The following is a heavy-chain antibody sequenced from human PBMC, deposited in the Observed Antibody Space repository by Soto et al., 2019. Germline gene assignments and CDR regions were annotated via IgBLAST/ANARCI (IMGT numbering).Heavy chain of an antibody. CDR1: GFTFSTFD. Sequence: EVQLLEYGGGLVQPGGSLRLSCAASGFTFSTFDMTWVRQPPGKGLEWVSLIRGSSGSTYYADSVQGRFTISKDISKNTLYLQMNSLRAEDTALYFCVKGAWLDYWGQGNMVTVS. V-gene: IGHV3-23*01. J-gene: IGHJ4*02. CDR2: IRGSSGST. CDR3: VKGAWLDY.